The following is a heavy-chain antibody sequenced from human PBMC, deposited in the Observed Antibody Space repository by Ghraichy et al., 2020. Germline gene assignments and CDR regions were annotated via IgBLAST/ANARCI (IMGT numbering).Heavy chain of an antibody. V-gene: IGHV4-4*07. D-gene: IGHD6-19*01. CDR1: GGSISSYY. Sequence: SETLSLTCTVSGGSISSYYWSWIRQPAGKGLEWIGRLYTSGSTNYNPSLKSRVTMSVDTSKNLFSLKLSSVTAADTAVYYCAGEIAVAGTGLDYYGMDVWGQGTTVTVSS. CDR3: AGEIAVAGTGLDYYGMDV. J-gene: IGHJ6*02. CDR2: LYTSGST.